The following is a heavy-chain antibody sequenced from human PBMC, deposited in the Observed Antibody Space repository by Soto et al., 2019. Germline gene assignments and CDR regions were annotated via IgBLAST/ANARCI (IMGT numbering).Heavy chain of an antibody. CDR2: ISAYNGNT. V-gene: IGHV1-18*01. CDR3: ARDGVDSSSAYYGMDV. CDR1: GYTFTSYG. J-gene: IGHJ6*02. Sequence: ASVKVSCKASGYTFTSYGISWVRQAPGQGLEWMGWISAYNGNTNYAQKLQGRVTMTTDTSTSTAYMELRSLRSDDTAVYYCARDGVDSSSAYYGMDVWGQGTTVTVSS. D-gene: IGHD6-6*01.